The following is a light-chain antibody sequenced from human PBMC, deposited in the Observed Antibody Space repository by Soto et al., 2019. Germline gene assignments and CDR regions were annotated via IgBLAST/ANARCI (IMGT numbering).Light chain of an antibody. J-gene: IGKJ1*01. V-gene: IGKV3-20*01. CDR3: QQYGSSPTWT. Sequence: ESVLTQSPGTLSLSPGERATLSCRASQSVSSNYLAWYQQKPGQAPRLLIYGASTRATGIPDRFSGSGSGTDFTLTINSLEFGDSAVYYCQQYGSSPTWTFGQGTKVDIK. CDR2: GAS. CDR1: QSVSSNY.